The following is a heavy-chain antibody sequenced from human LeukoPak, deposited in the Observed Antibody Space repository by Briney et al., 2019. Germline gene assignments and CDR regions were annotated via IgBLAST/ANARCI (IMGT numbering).Heavy chain of an antibody. CDR3: AKRGLTGTKEFAY. CDR2: ISGSGGST. Sequence: GGSLRLSCAASGFTFSSYGMSWVRQAPGKGLEWVSSISGSGGSTYYADSVKGRFTISRDNSKNTLYLQMNSLRAEDTAVYYCAKRGLTGTKEFAYWGQGTLVTVSS. D-gene: IGHD1-7*01. CDR1: GFTFSSYG. V-gene: IGHV3-23*01. J-gene: IGHJ4*02.